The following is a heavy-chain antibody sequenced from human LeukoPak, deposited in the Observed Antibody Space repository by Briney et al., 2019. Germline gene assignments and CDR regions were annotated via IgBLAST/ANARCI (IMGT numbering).Heavy chain of an antibody. Sequence: SVRVSCKASGGTFSSYAISWVRQAPGQGLEWMGGIIPIFGTANYAQKFQGRVTITADESTSTAYMELSSLRSEDTAVYYCARGSDPTLAPFYYYYMDVWGKGTTVTVSS. CDR3: ARGSDPTLAPFYYYYMDV. V-gene: IGHV1-69*01. J-gene: IGHJ6*03. CDR1: GGTFSSYA. D-gene: IGHD3-16*01. CDR2: IIPIFGTA.